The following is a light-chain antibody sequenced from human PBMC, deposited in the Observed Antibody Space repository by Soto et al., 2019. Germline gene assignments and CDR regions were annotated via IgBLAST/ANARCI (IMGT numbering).Light chain of an antibody. V-gene: IGLV1-44*01. CDR1: SSNIGSNT. CDR2: SNN. J-gene: IGLJ3*02. Sequence: QSVLTQPPSASGTPGQRVTISCSGSSSNIGSNTVNWYQQLPGTAPKLLIYSNNQRPSGVPDRFSGSKSGTSASLAISGLQSEGEADYYCAAWDDSLNGRWVFGGGTKLTVL. CDR3: AAWDDSLNGRWV.